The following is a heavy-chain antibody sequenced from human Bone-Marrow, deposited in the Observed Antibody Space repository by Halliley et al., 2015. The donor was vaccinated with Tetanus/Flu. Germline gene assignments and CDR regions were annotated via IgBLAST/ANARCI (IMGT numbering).Heavy chain of an antibody. Sequence: TLSLTCTVSGDSISSHYWSWIRQSPGKGLEWIGSIYYSGSTNYNPSLKSRVTISVDTSKNQFSVDLRSVTAADTAVYYCARDWGGSFAPWGQGTLVTVSS. CDR3: ARDWGGSFAP. CDR2: IYYSGST. V-gene: IGHV4-59*11. J-gene: IGHJ5*02. CDR1: GDSISSHY. D-gene: IGHD3-10*01.